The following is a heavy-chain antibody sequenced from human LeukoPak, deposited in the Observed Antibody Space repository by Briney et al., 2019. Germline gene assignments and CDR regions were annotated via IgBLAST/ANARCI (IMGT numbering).Heavy chain of an antibody. V-gene: IGHV1-18*01. CDR3: ARTDSGSSWYYQRDVY. Sequence: GASVKVSCKASGYTFTSYGISWVRQAPGQGLEWMGWISAYNGNTNYAQKLQGRVTMTTDTSTSTAYMELRSLRSDDTAVYYCARTDSGSSWYYQRDVYWGQGTLVTVSS. CDR2: ISAYNGNT. CDR1: GYTFTSYG. J-gene: IGHJ4*02. D-gene: IGHD1-26*01.